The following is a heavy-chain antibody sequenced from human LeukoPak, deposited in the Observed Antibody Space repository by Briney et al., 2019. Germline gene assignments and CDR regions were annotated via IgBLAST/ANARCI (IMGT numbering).Heavy chain of an antibody. J-gene: IGHJ6*03. D-gene: IGHD3-3*01. Sequence: PGGSLRLSCAASGFTFSSYNMMWVRQAPGKGLEWVSSISTISSYIYYADSVKGRFTISRDNAKNSLFLQMNNLRAEDTAVYYCARPFWSGYSIYYYYHMDVWGKGTTVTVSS. V-gene: IGHV3-21*01. CDR2: ISTISSYI. CDR3: ARPFWSGYSIYYYYHMDV. CDR1: GFTFSSYN.